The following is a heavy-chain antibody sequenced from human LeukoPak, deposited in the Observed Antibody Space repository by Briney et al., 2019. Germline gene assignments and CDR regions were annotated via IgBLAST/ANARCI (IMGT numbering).Heavy chain of an antibody. CDR2: ISSSGSTI. J-gene: IGHJ4*02. CDR3: ARAVHMAAAAGTFFDY. Sequence: GESLKISCAASGFTFSDYYMSWIRQAPGKGLEWVSYISSSGSTIYYADSVKGRFTISRDNAKNSLYLQMNSLRAEDTAVYYCARAVHMAAAAGTFFDYWGQGTLVTVSS. CDR1: GFTFSDYY. D-gene: IGHD6-13*01. V-gene: IGHV3-11*01.